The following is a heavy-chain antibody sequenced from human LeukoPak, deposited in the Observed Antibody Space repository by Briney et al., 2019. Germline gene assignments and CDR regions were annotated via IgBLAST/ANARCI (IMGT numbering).Heavy chain of an antibody. CDR3: AKDEAAAGPYYFDY. Sequence: GGSLRLSCAASGFTFSNYDMHWVRQAPGKGLEWVAVISYDGSNKYYADSVKGRFTISRDNSKNRMYLQMNSLRAEDTAVYYCAKDEAAAGPYYFDYWGQGTLVTVSS. V-gene: IGHV3-30*18. CDR2: ISYDGSNK. J-gene: IGHJ4*02. CDR1: GFTFSNYD. D-gene: IGHD6-13*01.